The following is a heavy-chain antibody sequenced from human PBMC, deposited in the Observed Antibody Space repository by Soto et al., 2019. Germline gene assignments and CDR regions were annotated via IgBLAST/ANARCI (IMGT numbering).Heavy chain of an antibody. V-gene: IGHV4-39*01. Sequence: QLQLQESGPGLVKPAETLSLKCAVSGGSVSSGNYFWGWIRQPPGKGLEWIGNIYYNGDTYYSPSLKSRVTMAVDTAHQQFSLRLTSVTAADTAVYYCARRLIDTWNQMHAFDFLGEGTLVTVSS. CDR3: ARRLIDTWNQMHAFDF. CDR2: IYYNGDT. CDR1: GGSVSSGNYF. D-gene: IGHD1-20*01. J-gene: IGHJ3*01.